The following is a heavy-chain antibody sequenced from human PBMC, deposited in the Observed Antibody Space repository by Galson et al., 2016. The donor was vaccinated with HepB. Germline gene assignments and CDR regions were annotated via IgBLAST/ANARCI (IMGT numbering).Heavy chain of an antibody. CDR1: GFTVSTYN. D-gene: IGHD2-8*02. V-gene: IGHV3-21*05. Sequence: SLRLSCAVSGFTVSTYNMHWVRQAPGKGPEWIAFTSSSSGVTFYADSVKGRFIISRDNSKNTLYLQMNSLRAEDTAVYYCARAYCTGAGCSAVFDSWGQGTLVTVSS. CDR3: ARAYCTGAGCSAVFDS. CDR2: TSSSSGVT. J-gene: IGHJ4*02.